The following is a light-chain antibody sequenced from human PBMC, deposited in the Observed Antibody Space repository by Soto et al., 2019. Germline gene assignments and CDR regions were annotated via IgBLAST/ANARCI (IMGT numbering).Light chain of an antibody. CDR2: DVS. V-gene: IGLV2-11*01. J-gene: IGLJ1*01. CDR3: CSSAGTYTYV. Sequence: QSALTQPRSVSGSPGQSVAISCTGTNSNLGDYNYVSWYQQHPGKAPKLMISDVSKRPSGVPDRCSGSKSGNTASLTISGLQAEDEADYYCCSSAGTYTYVFGTGTKLTVL. CDR1: NSNLGDYNY.